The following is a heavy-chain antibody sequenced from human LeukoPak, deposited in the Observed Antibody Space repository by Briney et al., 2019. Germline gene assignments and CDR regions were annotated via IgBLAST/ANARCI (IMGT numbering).Heavy chain of an antibody. J-gene: IGHJ4*02. CDR1: GFTFRSYG. D-gene: IGHD1-26*01. CDR2: ISYDGSNK. Sequence: GGSLRLSCAASGFTFRSYGMRWVRQAPGKGLEWVAVISYDGSNKYYADSVKGRFTISRDNSKNTLYLQMNSLRAEDTAVYYCAKDLVSEVGADFDDWGQGTLVTVSS. CDR3: AKDLVSEVGADFDD. V-gene: IGHV3-30*18.